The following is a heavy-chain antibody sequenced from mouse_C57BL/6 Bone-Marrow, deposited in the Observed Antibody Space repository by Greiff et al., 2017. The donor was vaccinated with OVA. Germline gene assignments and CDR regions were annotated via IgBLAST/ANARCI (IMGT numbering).Heavy chain of an antibody. CDR1: GYTFTSYW. D-gene: IGHD3-2*02. V-gene: IGHV1-69*01. CDR2: IDPSDSYT. CDR3: ARSQLRGDFDY. J-gene: IGHJ2*01. Sequence: VQLKQPGAELVMPGASVKLSCKASGYTFTSYWMHWVKQRPGQGLEWIGEIDPSDSYTNYNQKFKGKSTLTVDKSSSTAYMQLSSLTSEDSAVYYCARSQLRGDFDYWGQGTTLTVSS.